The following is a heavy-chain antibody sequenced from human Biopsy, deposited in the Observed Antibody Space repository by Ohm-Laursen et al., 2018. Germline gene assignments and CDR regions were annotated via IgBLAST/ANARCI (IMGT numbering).Heavy chain of an antibody. Sequence: SETLSLTCAVSGYSVTNDYYWGWIRQPPGQGLEWIGNIYYDGITYYNQSLKSRVAVSVDTSKNQFSRRLTSGTAADTAVYYCARVAGGYAYYYGMDVWGQETTVIASS. V-gene: IGHV4-38-2*01. J-gene: IGHJ6*02. D-gene: IGHD5-12*01. CDR3: ARVAGGYAYYYGMDV. CDR1: GYSVTNDYY. CDR2: IYYDGIT.